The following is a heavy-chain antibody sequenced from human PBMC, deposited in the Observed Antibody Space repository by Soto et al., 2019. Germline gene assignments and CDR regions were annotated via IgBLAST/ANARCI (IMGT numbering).Heavy chain of an antibody. V-gene: IGHV1-69*02. J-gene: IGHJ4*02. D-gene: IGHD6-13*01. CDR1: GGTFSTYT. CDR2: IIPILNIA. CDR3: AVSAIAAHAK. Sequence: QVQLVQSGAEVKKPGSSVKVSCKASGGTFSTYTISWMRQAPGQGLEWMGRIIPILNIANYAQKFQGRVTITADKSTSTTHMQLSSLRFEDTAVYYCAVSAIAAHAKWGQGTLVTVSS.